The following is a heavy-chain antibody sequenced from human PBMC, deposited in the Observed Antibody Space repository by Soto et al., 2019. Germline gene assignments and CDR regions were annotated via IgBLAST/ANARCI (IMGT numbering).Heavy chain of an antibody. J-gene: IGHJ4*02. Sequence: GGSLRLSCAASGFTFSTYAMSWVRQAPGKGLEWVSAISGSGGSTYYADSVKGRFTISRDNSKNILFLLMNSLRAEDRALYSCAEPSGGLTAPGGRHADYWGQGALVTVSS. CDR3: AEPSGGLTAPGGRHADY. D-gene: IGHD6-13*01. CDR2: ISGSGGST. CDR1: GFTFSTYA. V-gene: IGHV3-23*01.